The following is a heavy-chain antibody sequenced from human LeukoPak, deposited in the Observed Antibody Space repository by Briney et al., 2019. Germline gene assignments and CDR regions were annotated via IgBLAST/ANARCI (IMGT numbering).Heavy chain of an antibody. V-gene: IGHV1-46*01. D-gene: IGHD3-3*01. CDR2: INPSGGST. CDR3: ARGLLRLTIDY. CDR1: GYTFTSYD. Sequence: ASVKVSCKASGYTFTSYDINWVRQATGQGLEWMGIINPSGGSTSYAQKFQGRVTMTRDTSTSTVYMELSSLRSEDTAVYYCARGLLRLTIDYWGQGTLVTVAS. J-gene: IGHJ4*02.